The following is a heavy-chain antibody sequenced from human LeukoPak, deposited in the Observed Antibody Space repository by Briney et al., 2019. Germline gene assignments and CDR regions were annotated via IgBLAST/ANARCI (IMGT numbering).Heavy chain of an antibody. D-gene: IGHD1-26*01. CDR2: IYSGGSI. J-gene: IGHJ3*02. V-gene: IGHV3-53*01. CDR1: GFTVSSNY. Sequence: PGGSLRLSCAASGFTVSSNYMSWARQAPGKGLEWVSAIYSGGSIYYADSVKGRFTISRDNSKNTLYLQMNSLRAEDTAVYYCARDREGLHAFDIWGQGTMVTVSS. CDR3: ARDREGLHAFDI.